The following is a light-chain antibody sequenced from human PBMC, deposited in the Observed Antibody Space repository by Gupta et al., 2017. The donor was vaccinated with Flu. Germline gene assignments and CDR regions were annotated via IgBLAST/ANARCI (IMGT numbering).Light chain of an antibody. J-gene: IGLJ1*01. CDR3: QVWDSSSDHPWV. CDR2: DDS. V-gene: IGLV3-21*02. CDR1: NIGSKS. Sequence: SYVLTQPPSVSVAPGQTARITCGGNNIGSKSVHWYQQKPGQAPVLVVYDDSDRPSGIPERFSGSNSGNTATLTISXVXAGDEAXYYCQVWDSSSDHPWVFGTGTKVTVL.